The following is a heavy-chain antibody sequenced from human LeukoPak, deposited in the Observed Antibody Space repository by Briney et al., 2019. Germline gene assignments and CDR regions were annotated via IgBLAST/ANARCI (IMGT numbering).Heavy chain of an antibody. Sequence: SQTLSLTCAISGDSVSSISVAWNWIRQSPSRGLEWLGRTYYRSKWFSDYAVSVKSRITVTPDTSKNHFSLQLNSVTPEDTAVYYCARDAPSQYFQHWGQGTLVTVSS. CDR1: GDSVSSISVA. CDR3: ARDAPSQYFQH. CDR2: TYYRSKWFS. V-gene: IGHV6-1*01. J-gene: IGHJ1*01.